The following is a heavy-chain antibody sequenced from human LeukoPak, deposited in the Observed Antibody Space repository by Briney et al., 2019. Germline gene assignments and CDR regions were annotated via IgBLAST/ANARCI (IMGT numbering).Heavy chain of an antibody. CDR3: ASDRSSNSYGGY. CDR2: IHPGDSNI. CDR1: GYSFTNYW. Sequence: NRGEFLKISCKSSGYSFTNYWIGWLRQMPGKGLEWMGIIHPGDSNIKYSASFQGQVTISADKSIGTAYLQWSSLKASDTAMYYCASDRSSNSYGGYWGQGTLVTVSS. V-gene: IGHV5-51*01. J-gene: IGHJ4*02. D-gene: IGHD5-18*01.